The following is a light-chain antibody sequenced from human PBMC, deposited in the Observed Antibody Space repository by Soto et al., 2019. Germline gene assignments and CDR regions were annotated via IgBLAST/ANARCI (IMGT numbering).Light chain of an antibody. CDR3: QQYDNPPLT. CDR1: QSVSSSF. J-gene: IGKJ4*01. V-gene: IGKV3-20*01. CDR2: RAS. Sequence: EIVLTQSPGTLSLSPGERATLSCRASQSVSSSFLAWYQQKPGQAPRLLIYRASSRATGIPDRFSGSGSGTAFTLTISRLEPEDFAVYYCQQYDNPPLTFGGGTKVEIK.